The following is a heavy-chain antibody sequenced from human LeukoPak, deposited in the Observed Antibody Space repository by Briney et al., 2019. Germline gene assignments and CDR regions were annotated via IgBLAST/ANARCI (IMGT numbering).Heavy chain of an antibody. CDR2: IYWDDDK. V-gene: IGHV2-5*02. CDR1: GFSLSTSGVG. Sequence: SGPTLVKPTQPLTLTCTFSGFSLSTSGVGVAWIRQPPGKALEWLALIYWDDDKRYSPSLKSRLTITKDTSKNLVVLTMTNMDPVDTATHYCARLYYYDSSGSKRPFDYWGQGTLVTVSS. CDR3: ARLYYYDSSGSKRPFDY. J-gene: IGHJ4*02. D-gene: IGHD3-22*01.